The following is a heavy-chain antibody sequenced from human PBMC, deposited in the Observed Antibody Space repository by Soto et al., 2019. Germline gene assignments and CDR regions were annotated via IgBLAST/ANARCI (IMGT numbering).Heavy chain of an antibody. CDR3: ARAGGLGYCSGGSCYPIDY. D-gene: IGHD2-15*01. V-gene: IGHV1-46*01. CDR2: INPSGGST. J-gene: IGHJ4*02. CDR1: GYTFTSYY. Sequence: ASVKVSCKASGYTFTSYYMHWVRQAPGQGLEWMGIINPSGGSTSYAQKFQGRVTMTRDTSTSTVYMELSSLRSEDTAVYYCARAGGLGYCSGGSCYPIDYWGQGTLVTVSS.